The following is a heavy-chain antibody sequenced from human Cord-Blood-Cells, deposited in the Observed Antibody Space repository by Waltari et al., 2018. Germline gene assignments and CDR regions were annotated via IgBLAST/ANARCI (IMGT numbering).Heavy chain of an antibody. D-gene: IGHD6-13*01. CDR3: ARGQHSSSWYSYYYYYMDV. CDR2: IIAIVGTA. Sequence: GAEVKKPGSSVKVPCKASGGTFSSYAISWVRQAPGQGLEWKGGIIAIVGTANYAQKFQGRVTITADESTSTAHMELSSLRSEDTAVYYCARGQHSSSWYSYYYYYMDVWGKGTTVTVSS. J-gene: IGHJ6*03. CDR1: GGTFSSYA. V-gene: IGHV1-69*01.